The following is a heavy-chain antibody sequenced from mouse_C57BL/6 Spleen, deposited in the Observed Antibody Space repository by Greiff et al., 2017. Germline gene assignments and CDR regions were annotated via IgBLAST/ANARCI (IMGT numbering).Heavy chain of an antibody. CDR3: ERSGPYYYGSSYFDY. CDR1: GYTFTDHT. V-gene: IGHV1-78*01. CDR2: IYPRDGST. Sequence: QVQLQQSDAELVKPGASVKISCKVSGYTFTDHTIHWMKQRPDQGLEWIGYIYPRDGSTTYNEKFKGKDTLTADKSSSTAYMQLNSLTSEESAVYFCERSGPYYYGSSYFDYWGQGTTLTVSA. J-gene: IGHJ2*01. D-gene: IGHD1-1*01.